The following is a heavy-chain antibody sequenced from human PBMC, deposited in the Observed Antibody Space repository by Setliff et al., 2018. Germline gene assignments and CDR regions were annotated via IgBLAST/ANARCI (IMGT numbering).Heavy chain of an antibody. V-gene: IGHV3-21*01. D-gene: IGHD3-10*01. J-gene: IGHJ4*02. CDR3: ARAGSRYSFYFDS. CDR1: GFSLSTYS. Sequence: PGGSLRLSCAASGFSLSTYSMSWVRQAPGKGLEWVSSISRTSRYIYYADSVQGRFTISRDNAKNSLYLQVNSLRPEDTAVYYCARAGSRYSFYFDSWGQGTLVTVSS. CDR2: ISRTSRYI.